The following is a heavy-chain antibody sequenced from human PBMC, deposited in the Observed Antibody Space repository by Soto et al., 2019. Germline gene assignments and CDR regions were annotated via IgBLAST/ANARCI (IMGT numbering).Heavy chain of an antibody. CDR1: GFSRTTYGLG. CDR3: ARTRRYDSGRDDQDY. D-gene: IGHD3-10*01. CDR2: IYWDDDK. Sequence: QLTLKESGPTLVKPTQTLTLTCTFSGFSRTTYGLGVAWIRQPPRKALEFLALIYWDDDKRVSQSLRTRHTITKAASKNRVVLTRTNIDTGDTATYYCARTRRYDSGRDDQDYRGPGTRITVSS. V-gene: IGHV2-5*02. J-gene: IGHJ1*01.